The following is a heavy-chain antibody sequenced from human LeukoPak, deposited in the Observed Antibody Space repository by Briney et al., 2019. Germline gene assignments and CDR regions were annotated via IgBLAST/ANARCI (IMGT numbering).Heavy chain of an antibody. J-gene: IGHJ4*02. CDR3: ARGKSGYDYRFDY. Sequence: GSLRLSCAASGFTFSTYSMNWVRQAPGKGLEWVSSISSSSSYIYYADSVKGRFTISRDNARKSLFLHMNSLRAEDTAVYFCARGKSGYDYRFDYWGQGTLVTVSS. CDR1: GFTFSTYS. V-gene: IGHV3-21*01. D-gene: IGHD5-12*01. CDR2: ISSSSSYI.